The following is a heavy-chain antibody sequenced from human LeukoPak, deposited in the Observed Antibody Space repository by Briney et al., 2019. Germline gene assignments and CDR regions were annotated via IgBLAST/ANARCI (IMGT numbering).Heavy chain of an antibody. V-gene: IGHV4-59*01. CDR3: ARAGYSYGTGYYFDS. J-gene: IGHJ4*02. D-gene: IGHD5-18*01. CDR1: GGSISSYY. CDR2: IYYTGAT. Sequence: SETLSLTCTVSGGSISSYYWSWIQLPPGKGLEWIGYIYYTGATYYNPSLKSRVTISLDTSKNQFSLKLSSVTAADAAVYYCARAGYSYGTGYYFDSWGQGALVTVSS.